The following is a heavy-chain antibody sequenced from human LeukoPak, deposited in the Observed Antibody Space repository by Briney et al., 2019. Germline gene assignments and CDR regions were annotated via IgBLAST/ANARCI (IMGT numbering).Heavy chain of an antibody. D-gene: IGHD2/OR15-2a*01. CDR1: GGSINTYY. J-gene: IGHJ4*02. Sequence: PSETLSLTCTVSGGSINTYYWSWIRQPPGKGLEWIGYIYYSGSTNYNPSLKSRVTMSVDTSKNQFSLKLTSVTAADTALYYCARELKVGNTGYYLDYWGQGTLVTVSP. CDR2: IYYSGST. V-gene: IGHV4-59*01. CDR3: ARELKVGNTGYYLDY.